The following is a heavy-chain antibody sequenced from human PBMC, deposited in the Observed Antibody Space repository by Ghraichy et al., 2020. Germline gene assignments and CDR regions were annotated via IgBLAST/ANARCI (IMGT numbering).Heavy chain of an antibody. J-gene: IGHJ4*02. CDR1: GASISSYY. CDR2: ISYTGST. CDR3: ARHKSGLMILDY. D-gene: IGHD3-16*01. V-gene: IGHV4-59*08. Sequence: SETLSLTCTVSGASISSYYWSWIRQPPGRGLEWIGYISYTGSTNYNPSLKSRVTISVDTSKSQFSLKLSSVTAADTAVYYCARHKSGLMILDYWGQGTRVTVSS.